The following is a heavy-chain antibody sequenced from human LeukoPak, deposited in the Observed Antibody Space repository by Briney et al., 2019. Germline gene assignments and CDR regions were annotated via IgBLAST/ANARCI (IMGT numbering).Heavy chain of an antibody. V-gene: IGHV4-28*03. D-gene: IGHD6-13*01. J-gene: IGHJ5*02. Sequence: SETLSLTCAVPGYSISSSNWWGWIRQPPGKGLEWIGYIYYSGSTYYNPSLKSRVTMSVDTSKNQFSLKLSSVTAVDTAVYYCARGVFGSSSWYVGWFDPWGQGTLVTVSS. CDR2: IYYSGST. CDR3: ARGVFGSSSWYVGWFDP. CDR1: GYSISSSNW.